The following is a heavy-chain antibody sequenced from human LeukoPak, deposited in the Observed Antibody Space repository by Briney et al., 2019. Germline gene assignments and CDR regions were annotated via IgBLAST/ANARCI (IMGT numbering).Heavy chain of an antibody. D-gene: IGHD6-19*01. V-gene: IGHV3-30*02. CDR3: AKDGSSGWYIHSDY. J-gene: IGHJ4*02. CDR1: GFTFSSYG. CDR2: IRYDGSNK. Sequence: PGGSLRLSCAASGFTFSSYGMHWVRQAPGKGLGWVTFIRYDGSNKYYADSVKGRFTISRDNSKNTLYLHMNSLRSEDTAVYYCAKDGSSGWYIHSDYWGQGTLVTVSS.